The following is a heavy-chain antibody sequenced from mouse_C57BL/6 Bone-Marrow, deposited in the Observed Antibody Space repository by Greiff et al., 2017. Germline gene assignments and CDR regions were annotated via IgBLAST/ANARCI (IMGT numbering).Heavy chain of an antibody. J-gene: IGHJ3*01. D-gene: IGHD2-3*01. V-gene: IGHV1-81*01. CDR1: GYTFTSYG. CDR2: IYPRSGNN. Sequence: QVQLQQSGAELARPGASVKLSCKASGYTFTSYGISWVQQRPGQGLEWIGEIYPRSGNNYYNEKFKGKATLTADKSSSTSYMELCRLTAEDSAVYFCARGDGYFPWLAYWGQGTLVTVSA. CDR3: ARGDGYFPWLAY.